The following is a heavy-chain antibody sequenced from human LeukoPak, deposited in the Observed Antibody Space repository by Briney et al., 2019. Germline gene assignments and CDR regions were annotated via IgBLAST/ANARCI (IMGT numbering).Heavy chain of an antibody. CDR3: AKDQDIVATTTLNY. V-gene: IGHV3-23*01. CDR1: GFPFSSYA. Sequence: GSLRLSCAASGFPFSSYAMSWVRPAPGKGLEWVSAISGSGGSTYYADSVKGRFTISRDNSKNTLYLQMNSLRAEDTAVYYCAKDQDIVATTTLNYWGQGTLVTVSS. J-gene: IGHJ4*02. CDR2: ISGSGGST. D-gene: IGHD5-12*01.